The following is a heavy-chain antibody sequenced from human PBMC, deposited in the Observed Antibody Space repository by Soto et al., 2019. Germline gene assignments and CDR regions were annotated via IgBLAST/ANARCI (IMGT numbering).Heavy chain of an antibody. J-gene: IGHJ4*02. Sequence: QVQLQESGPGLVKPSETLSLTCTVSGGSISSYYWNWIRQPAGKGLEWIGRIYTSGSTNYNPSLKSLVTMSVDTSKNQFSLKLRSVTAADTAVYYCAKDKHCSGGSCWGYFDYWGQGTLVTVSA. CDR1: GGSISSYY. D-gene: IGHD2-15*01. CDR2: IYTSGST. V-gene: IGHV4-4*07. CDR3: AKDKHCSGGSCWGYFDY.